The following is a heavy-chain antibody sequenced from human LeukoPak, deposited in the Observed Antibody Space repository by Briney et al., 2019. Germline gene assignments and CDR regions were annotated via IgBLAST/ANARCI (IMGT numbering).Heavy chain of an antibody. CDR1: AGSISRYY. D-gene: IGHD3-22*01. Sequence: SETLSLTCSVSAGSISRYYWSWIRQPPGKGLEWIGYTYYSGSTNYNPSLKSRVTMSLDTSRNQFSLKLSSVTAADTAVYYCAREYHYYDTRGYYYFDYWGQGTLVTVSS. V-gene: IGHV4-59*01. CDR2: TYYSGST. CDR3: AREYHYYDTRGYYYFDY. J-gene: IGHJ4*02.